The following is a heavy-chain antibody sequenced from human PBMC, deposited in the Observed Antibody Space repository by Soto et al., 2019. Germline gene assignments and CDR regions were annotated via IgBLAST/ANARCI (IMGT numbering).Heavy chain of an antibody. V-gene: IGHV3-53*02. CDR2: TFSGGNT. CDR1: GFSISSNY. D-gene: IGHD2-21*01. Sequence: ELQLVETGGGLIQTGGSRRLSCSADGFSISSNYIAWVRQTPGKGLEWVSTTFSGGNTEYAASVKGRCSISRDNYKNTLYLQMDNLGVEDTAVYYFARKPPSAIQGWAFGMDVWGQGTTVPVSS. CDR3: ARKPPSAIQGWAFGMDV. J-gene: IGHJ6*02.